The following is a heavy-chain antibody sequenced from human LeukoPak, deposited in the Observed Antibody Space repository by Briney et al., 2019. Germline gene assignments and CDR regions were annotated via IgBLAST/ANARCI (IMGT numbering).Heavy chain of an antibody. CDR2: IIPIFGTA. CDR3: AREKLPPYYTLDY. D-gene: IGHD3-3*01. J-gene: IGHJ4*02. CDR1: GGTFSSYA. V-gene: IGHV1-69*06. Sequence: ASVKVSCKASGGTFSSYAISWVRQAPGQGLEWMGGIIPIFGTANYAQKFQGRVTITADKSTSTAYMELSRLRSEDTAVYYCAREKLPPYYTLDYWGQGTLVTVSS.